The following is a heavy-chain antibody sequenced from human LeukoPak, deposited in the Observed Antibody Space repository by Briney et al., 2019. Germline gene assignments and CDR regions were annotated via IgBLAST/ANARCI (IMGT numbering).Heavy chain of an antibody. J-gene: IGHJ4*02. V-gene: IGHV4-34*01. CDR2: INHSGST. D-gene: IGHD3-22*01. CDR3: ARGLDDSSGL. Sequence: SETLSLTCAVYGGSFSGYYWSCIRQPPGKGLEWIGEINHSGSTNYNPSRKSRVTISVDTSKNQFSLKLSSVTAADTAVYYCARGLDDSSGLWGQGTLVTVSS. CDR1: GGSFSGYY.